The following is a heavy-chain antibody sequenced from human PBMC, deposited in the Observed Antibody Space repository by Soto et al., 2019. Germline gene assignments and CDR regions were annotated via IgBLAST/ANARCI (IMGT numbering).Heavy chain of an antibody. Sequence: ASVKVSCKASGYTFTSYGISWVRQAPGQGLEWMGWISAYNGNTNHAQKFQGRVTITADESTSTAYMELSSLRSEDTAVYYCARDRRNSIRYYYGSSGYYPSSENWFDPWGQGTLVTVSS. CDR3: ARDRRNSIRYYYGSSGYYPSSENWFDP. CDR2: ISAYNGNT. D-gene: IGHD3-22*01. V-gene: IGHV1-18*01. J-gene: IGHJ5*02. CDR1: GYTFTSYG.